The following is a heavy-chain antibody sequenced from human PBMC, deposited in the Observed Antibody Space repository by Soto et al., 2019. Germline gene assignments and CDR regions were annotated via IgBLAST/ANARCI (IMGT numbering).Heavy chain of an antibody. CDR1: GFTFSSYS. CDR2: ISSSSSYI. Sequence: PGGSLRLSCAASGFTFSSYSMNWVRQAPGKGLKWVSSISSSSSYIYYADSVKGRFTISRDNAKNSLYLQMNSLRAVDTAVYYCARDFVFGVVPTSWGQGTLVTVSS. V-gene: IGHV3-21*01. CDR3: ARDFVFGVVPTS. D-gene: IGHD3-3*01. J-gene: IGHJ5*02.